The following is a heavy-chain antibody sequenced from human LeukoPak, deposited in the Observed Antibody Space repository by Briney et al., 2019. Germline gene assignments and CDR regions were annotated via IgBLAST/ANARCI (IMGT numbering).Heavy chain of an antibody. J-gene: IGHJ1*01. CDR3: ARSDLGGITFGGVIQPEYFQH. D-gene: IGHD3-16*02. CDR2: INHSGST. CDR1: GASLRSGDYY. V-gene: IGHV4-34*01. Sequence: SETLSLTCTVSGASLRSGDYYWSWIRQPPGTGLEWIGEINHSGSTNYNPSLKSRVTISVDTSKNQFSLKLSSVTAADTAVYYCARSDLGGITFGGVIQPEYFQHWGQGTLVTVSS.